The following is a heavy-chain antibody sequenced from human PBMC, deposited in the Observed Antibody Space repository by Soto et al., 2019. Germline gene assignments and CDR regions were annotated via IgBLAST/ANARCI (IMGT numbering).Heavy chain of an antibody. CDR2: IYYSGST. D-gene: IGHD2-15*01. V-gene: IGHV4-59*01. CDR1: GGSISNYY. Sequence: SETLSLTCTVSGGSISNYYWSWIRQPPGKGLEWIGYIYYSGSTNYNPSLKSRVTISVDTSKNQFSLKLSSVTAADTAVYYCARRPLGYCSGGSCYRGAFDIWGQGTMVTVS. CDR3: ARRPLGYCSGGSCYRGAFDI. J-gene: IGHJ3*02.